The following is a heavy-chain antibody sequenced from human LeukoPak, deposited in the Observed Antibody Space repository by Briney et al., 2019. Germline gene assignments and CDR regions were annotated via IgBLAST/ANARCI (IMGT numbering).Heavy chain of an antibody. CDR3: ARGVVVAALDY. CDR1: GGSISSYY. V-gene: IGHV4-59*01. J-gene: IGHJ4*02. D-gene: IGHD2-15*01. CDR2: IYYSGST. Sequence: SETLSLTCTVSGGSISSYYWSWIRQPPGRGLEWIGYIYYSGSTNYNPSLKSRVTISVDTSKNQFSLKLSSVTAADTAVYYCARGVVVAALDYWGQGTLVTVSS.